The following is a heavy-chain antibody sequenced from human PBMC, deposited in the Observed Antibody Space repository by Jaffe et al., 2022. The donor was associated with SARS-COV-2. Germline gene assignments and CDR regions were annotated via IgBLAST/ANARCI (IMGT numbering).Heavy chain of an antibody. CDR3: AREYYGSGSYYRGWFDP. J-gene: IGHJ5*02. D-gene: IGHD3-10*01. Sequence: QVQLQESGPGLVKPSQTLSLTCTVSGGSISSGSYYWSWIRQPAGKGLEWIGRIYTSGSTNYNPSLKSRVTISVDTSKNQFSLKLSSVTAADTAVYYCAREYYGSGSYYRGWFDPWGQGTLVTVSS. CDR1: GGSISSGSYY. V-gene: IGHV4-61*02. CDR2: IYTSGST.